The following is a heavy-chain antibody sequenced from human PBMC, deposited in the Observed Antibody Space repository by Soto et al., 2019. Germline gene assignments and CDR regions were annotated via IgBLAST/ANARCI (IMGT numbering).Heavy chain of an antibody. CDR1: GGSISSSSYY. CDR2: IYYSGST. D-gene: IGHD2-2*01. Sequence: SETLSLTCTVSGGSISSSSYYWGWIRQPPGKGLEWIGYIYYSGSTNYNPSLKSRVTISVDTSKNQFSLKLSSVTAADTAVYYCARDSRDCSSTSCYPWFDPWGQGTLVTVSS. CDR3: ARDSRDCSSTSCYPWFDP. J-gene: IGHJ5*02. V-gene: IGHV4-61*01.